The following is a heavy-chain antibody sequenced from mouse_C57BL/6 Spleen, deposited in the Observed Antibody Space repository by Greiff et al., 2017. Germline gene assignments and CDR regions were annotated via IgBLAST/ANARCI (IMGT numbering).Heavy chain of an antibody. J-gene: IGHJ3*01. CDR1: GFTFSDAW. CDR2: IRNKANNHAT. V-gene: IGHV6-6*01. CDR3: TRELGRRAY. D-gene: IGHD4-1*01. Sequence: EVQVEESGGGLVQPGGSMKLSCAASGFTFSDAWMDWVRQSPEKGLEWVAEIRNKANNHATYYAESVKGRFTISRDDSKNSVYLQMNSLRAEDADIYYYTRELGRRAYWGQGTLVTVSA.